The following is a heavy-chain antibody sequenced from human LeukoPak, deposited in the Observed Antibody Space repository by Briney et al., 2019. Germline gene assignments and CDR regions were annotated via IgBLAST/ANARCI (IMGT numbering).Heavy chain of an antibody. Sequence: GGSLRLSCAASGFTFSSHAMNWVRQAPGKGLEWVSGINSGGGSTYYADSVKGRFTISRDNSRNTLYLQMNSLRGEDTAVYYCAKRLEVVATTIDYWGQGTLVTVSS. V-gene: IGHV3-23*01. CDR2: INSGGGST. CDR3: AKRLEVVATTIDY. D-gene: IGHD5-12*01. CDR1: GFTFSSHA. J-gene: IGHJ4*02.